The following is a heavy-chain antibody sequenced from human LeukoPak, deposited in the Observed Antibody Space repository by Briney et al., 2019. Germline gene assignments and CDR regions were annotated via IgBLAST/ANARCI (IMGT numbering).Heavy chain of an antibody. CDR1: GFTFTDYA. CDR2: INAGNGHT. J-gene: IGHJ4*02. D-gene: IGHD3-10*01. V-gene: IGHV1-3*01. Sequence: GASVKVSCKASGFTFTDYASQWVRQAPGQRLEWMGWINAGNGHTRYSQNFQGRVTITRDTSASTVYMELSSLRSEDTAVYYCARGLWFATLVGYYFDYWGQGTLVTVSS. CDR3: ARGLWFATLVGYYFDY.